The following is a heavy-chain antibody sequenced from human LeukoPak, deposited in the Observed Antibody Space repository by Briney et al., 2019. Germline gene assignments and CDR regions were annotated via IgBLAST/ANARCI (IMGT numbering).Heavy chain of an antibody. J-gene: IGHJ4*02. Sequence: PGGSLRLFCAASGFTFNTLAMSWVRQAPGKGLEWVSAINARGFITYYADSVKGRFTISRDNSKNTLFLQMNSLSVEDTAVYYCVNHITAMVRGCLDHWGQGILVTVSS. CDR2: INARGFIT. D-gene: IGHD5-18*01. CDR3: VNHITAMVRGCLDH. CDR1: GFTFNTLA. V-gene: IGHV3-23*01.